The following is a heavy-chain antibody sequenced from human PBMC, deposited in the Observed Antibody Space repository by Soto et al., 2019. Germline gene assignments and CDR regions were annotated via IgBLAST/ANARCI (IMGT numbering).Heavy chain of an antibody. CDR2: IYPSGST. D-gene: IGHD2-2*02. CDR3: ARDEGRCIITGCCTIAY. Sequence: QVQLQESGPGLVKPSGTLSLTCAVSGGSISTSNWWSWVRRPPGKGLEWIGEIYPSGSTNYNPSLETRVSISLHKSQIRFSLKLSFVTGAPTAVYYCARDEGRCIITGCCTIAYRGQGLLVPVSS. J-gene: IGHJ4*02. CDR1: GGSISTSNW. V-gene: IGHV4-4*02.